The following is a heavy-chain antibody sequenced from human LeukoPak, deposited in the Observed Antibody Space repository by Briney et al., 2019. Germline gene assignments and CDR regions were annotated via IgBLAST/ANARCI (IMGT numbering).Heavy chain of an antibody. Sequence: ETLSLTCAVYGGSFRGFYWTWIRQSPGKGLEWVSAISGSGGSTYYADSVKGRFTISRDNSKNTLYLQMNSLRAEDTAVYYCAKLGSLDYWGQGTLVTVSS. CDR2: ISGSGGST. CDR3: AKLGSLDY. V-gene: IGHV3-23*01. CDR1: GGSFRGFY. J-gene: IGHJ4*02. D-gene: IGHD2-15*01.